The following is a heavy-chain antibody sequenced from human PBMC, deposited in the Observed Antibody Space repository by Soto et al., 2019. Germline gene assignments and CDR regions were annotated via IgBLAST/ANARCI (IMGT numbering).Heavy chain of an antibody. CDR3: ARDKCSSSTSCYYYGMDV. CDR1: GFTFSSYS. D-gene: IGHD2-2*01. V-gene: IGHV3-21*01. CDR2: ISSSSSYI. J-gene: IGHJ6*02. Sequence: GGSLRLSCAASGFTFSSYSMNWVRQAPGKGLEWVSSISSSSSYIYYADSVKGRFTISRDNAKNSLYLQMNSLRAEDTAVYYCARDKCSSSTSCYYYGMDVWGQGTTVTVSS.